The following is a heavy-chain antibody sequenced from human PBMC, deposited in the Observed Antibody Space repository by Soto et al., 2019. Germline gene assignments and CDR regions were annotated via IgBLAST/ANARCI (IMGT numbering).Heavy chain of an antibody. Sequence: APVEGSCKGSGYPFTSHGISLVRQAPGQGLEWMGCISAYNGNTNYAQKLQGRVTMTTDTSTSTAYMELRSLRSDDTAVYYCARDPEIFDYWVQGTLVTVSS. CDR2: ISAYNGNT. J-gene: IGHJ4*02. CDR1: GYPFTSHG. CDR3: ARDPEIFDY. V-gene: IGHV1-18*01.